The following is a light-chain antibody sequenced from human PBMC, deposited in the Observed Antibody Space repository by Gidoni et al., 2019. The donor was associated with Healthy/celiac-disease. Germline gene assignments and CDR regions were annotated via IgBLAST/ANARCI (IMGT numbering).Light chain of an antibody. CDR2: DAP. CDR3: QQRSNWPGLT. J-gene: IGKJ4*01. V-gene: IGKV3-11*01. Sequence: EIVLTQSPATLSLSPGERATLPCRASQSVSSYFAWSQQKPGQAPTLLIYDAPNRATGIPARFSGSGSGTDFTLPISSLEPEDFAVYYCQQRSNWPGLTFGGXTKVEIK. CDR1: QSVSSY.